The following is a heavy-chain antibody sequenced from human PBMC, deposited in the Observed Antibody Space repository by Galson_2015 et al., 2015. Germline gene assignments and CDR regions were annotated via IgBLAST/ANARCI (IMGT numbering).Heavy chain of an antibody. CDR2: IAYGGSNK. CDR3: AKVMGYGSGNSRYYFDY. Sequence: SLRLSCAASGFTFSTYGMHWVRQAPGKGLGWVAVIAYGGSNKYYADSVKGRFTISRDNSKNTLYLQMNSLRAEDTAVYYCAKVMGYGSGNSRYYFDYWGQGTLVTVSS. CDR1: GFTFSTYG. D-gene: IGHD3-10*01. V-gene: IGHV3-30*18. J-gene: IGHJ4*02.